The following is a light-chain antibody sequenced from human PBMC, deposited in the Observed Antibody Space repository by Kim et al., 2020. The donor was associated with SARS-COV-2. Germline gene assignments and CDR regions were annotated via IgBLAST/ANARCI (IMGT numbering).Light chain of an antibody. CDR2: DEN. Sequence: SPELTQDPAVSVALGQTVRITCQGDSLRTYYASWYQQKPGQAPILVIYDENNRPSGIPDRFSASSSGNTASLTITGAQAEDEADYYCSSRDSSGNSSFFGTGTKVTVL. CDR1: SLRTYY. J-gene: IGLJ1*01. CDR3: SSRDSSGNSSF. V-gene: IGLV3-19*01.